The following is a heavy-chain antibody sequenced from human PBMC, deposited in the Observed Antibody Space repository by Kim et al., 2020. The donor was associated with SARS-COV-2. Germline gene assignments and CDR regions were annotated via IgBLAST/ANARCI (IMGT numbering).Heavy chain of an antibody. J-gene: IGHJ1*01. CDR3: ARPPSGTIEYVQQ. CDR1: GLSFSDYY. V-gene: IGHV4-34*01. D-gene: IGHD1-26*01. Sequence: SETLSLTCAVYGLSFSDYYWSWIRQAPGKGLEWIGEINPNGRAKYNPSLKSRVTISVDTSKNQFSLKLTSVTAADTAVYYCARPPSGTIEYVQQWGQGTLVTVSS. CDR2: INPNGRA.